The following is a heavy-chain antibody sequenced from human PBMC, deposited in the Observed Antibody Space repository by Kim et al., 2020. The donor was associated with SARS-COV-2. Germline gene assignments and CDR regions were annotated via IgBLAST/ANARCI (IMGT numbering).Heavy chain of an antibody. J-gene: IGHJ4*02. Sequence: GTTYYNPSLKSRVTISVDTSKNQFSLKLSSVTAADTAVYYCARFDYADYYFDYWGQGTLVTVSS. CDR3: ARFDYADYYFDY. CDR2: GTT. D-gene: IGHD4-17*01. V-gene: IGHV4-39*01.